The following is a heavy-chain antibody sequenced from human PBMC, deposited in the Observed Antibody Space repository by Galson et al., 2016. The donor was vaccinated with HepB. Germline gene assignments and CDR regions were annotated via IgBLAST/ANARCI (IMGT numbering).Heavy chain of an antibody. CDR3: ADGELRVG. D-gene: IGHD3-10*01. J-gene: IGHJ4*02. V-gene: IGHV3-74*03. Sequence: SLRLSCAASGFTFSNYWMHWVRQVSGKGLVWVSRINQDGSITTYADSVKGRFTISRDNAKNTLILQMNSLRVEDTAVYYCADGELRVGWGQGTLVTVSS. CDR2: INQDGSIT. CDR1: GFTFSNYW.